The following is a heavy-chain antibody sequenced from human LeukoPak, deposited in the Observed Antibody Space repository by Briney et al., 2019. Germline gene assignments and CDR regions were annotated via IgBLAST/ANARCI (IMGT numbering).Heavy chain of an antibody. J-gene: IGHJ3*02. Sequence: SETLSLTCAVSGGSISSGGYSWSWIRQPPGKGLEWIGYIYHSGSTYYNPSLKSRVTISVDRSKNQFSLKLSSVTAADTAVYYCARDRRYYDSSGYYRAFDIWGQGTMVTVSS. V-gene: IGHV4-30-2*01. D-gene: IGHD3-22*01. CDR3: ARDRRYYDSSGYYRAFDI. CDR2: IYHSGST. CDR1: GGSISSGGYS.